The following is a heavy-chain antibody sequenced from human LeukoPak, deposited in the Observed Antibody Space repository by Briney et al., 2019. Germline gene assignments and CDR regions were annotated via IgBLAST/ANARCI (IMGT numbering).Heavy chain of an antibody. CDR3: ARGDLITMIVNDYYYYYGMDV. CDR2: INPNSGGT. CDR1: GYTFTGYY. J-gene: IGHJ6*02. V-gene: IGHV1-2*02. Sequence: ASVKVSCQASGYTFTGYYMHWVRQAPGQGLEWMGWINPNSGGTNYAQKFQGRVTMTRDTSISTAYMELSRLRSDDTAVYYCARGDLITMIVNDYYYYYGMDVWGQGTTVTVSS. D-gene: IGHD3-22*01.